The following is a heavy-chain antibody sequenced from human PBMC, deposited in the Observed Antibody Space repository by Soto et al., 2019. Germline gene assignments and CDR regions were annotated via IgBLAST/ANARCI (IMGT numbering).Heavy chain of an antibody. D-gene: IGHD3-22*01. CDR1: GGSISSGGYY. J-gene: IGHJ4*02. CDR2: IYYSGST. Sequence: SETLSLTGTGSGGSISSGGYYWSWIRQHPGKGLEWIGYIYYSGSTYYNPSLKSRVTISVDTSKNQFSLKLSSVTAADTAVYYCARGLYYDSSGYYSGFDYWGQGTLVTVSS. V-gene: IGHV4-31*03. CDR3: ARGLYYDSSGYYSGFDY.